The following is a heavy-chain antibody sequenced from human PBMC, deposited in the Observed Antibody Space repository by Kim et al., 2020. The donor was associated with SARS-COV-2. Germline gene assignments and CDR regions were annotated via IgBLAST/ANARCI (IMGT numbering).Heavy chain of an antibody. CDR3: ARHNGYAYDY. CDR1: GYSFRNYW. J-gene: IGHJ4*02. Sequence: EVQMVQSAAEVKKPGESLKISCQASGYSFRNYWIGWVRQMPGKGLEWMGSIYPGDSDTRYSPSVQGQVTMSAEKSTSFAYMQWSRLKASDTAIYYCARHNGYAYDYWGQGTLVSVSP. V-gene: IGHV5-51*01. D-gene: IGHD1-1*01. CDR2: IYPGDSDT.